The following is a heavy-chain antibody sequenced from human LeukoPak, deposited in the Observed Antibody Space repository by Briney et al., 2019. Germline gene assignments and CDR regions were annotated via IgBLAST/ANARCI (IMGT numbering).Heavy chain of an antibody. CDR1: GFTFSDAW. CDR2: VSHDGSNE. V-gene: IGHV3-30*18. J-gene: IGHJ4*02. Sequence: GGSLRLSCAASGFTFSDAWMSWVRQAPGKGLEWVAVVSHDGSNEYFVDSVKGRFTISRDNSKNTLYLQMNSLRAEDTAVYYCAKGGYYGSGSYPDHWGQGTLVTVSS. D-gene: IGHD3-10*01. CDR3: AKGGYYGSGSYPDH.